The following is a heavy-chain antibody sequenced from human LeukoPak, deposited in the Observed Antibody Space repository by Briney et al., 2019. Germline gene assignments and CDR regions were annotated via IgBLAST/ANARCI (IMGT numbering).Heavy chain of an antibody. Sequence: GGSLRLSCAASGFTVSDKYMSWVRQAPGKGLEWVSILYSDGSTYYADSVEGRFTISRDNSKNTLFSQMNSLRVGDTAVYYCAKSERLTMIGGWAPTFDSWGQGTLVTVSS. CDR3: AKSERLTMIGGWAPTFDS. CDR2: LYSDGST. J-gene: IGHJ4*02. D-gene: IGHD3-22*01. CDR1: GFTVSDKY. V-gene: IGHV3-66*01.